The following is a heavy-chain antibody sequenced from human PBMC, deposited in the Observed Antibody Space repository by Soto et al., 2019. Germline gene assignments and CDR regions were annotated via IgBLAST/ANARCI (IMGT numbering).Heavy chain of an antibody. CDR2: ISGSGGST. CDR1: GFTFSSYA. D-gene: IGHD3-22*01. J-gene: IGHJ4*02. Sequence: PGGSLRLSCAASGFTFSSYAMSWVRQAPGKGLEWVSAISGSGGSTYYADSVKGRFTISRDNSKNTLYLQMNSLRAEDTAVYYCAKDRTITMIVVVTETYLDYWGQGTLVTVSS. V-gene: IGHV3-23*01. CDR3: AKDRTITMIVVVTETYLDY.